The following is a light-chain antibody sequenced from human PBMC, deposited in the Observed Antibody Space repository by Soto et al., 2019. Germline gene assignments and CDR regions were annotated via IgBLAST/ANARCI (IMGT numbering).Light chain of an antibody. J-gene: IGKJ1*01. CDR1: QRISTN. CDR3: QQYGSSPRT. Sequence: EIVMTQSPATLSVSPGERATLSCRASQRISTNLAWYQQKAGQAPRLLIYGASSRATGVPARFSGSGSETEFTLTISSLQSEDFAVYYCQQYGSSPRTFGQGTKVEIK. V-gene: IGKV3-15*01. CDR2: GAS.